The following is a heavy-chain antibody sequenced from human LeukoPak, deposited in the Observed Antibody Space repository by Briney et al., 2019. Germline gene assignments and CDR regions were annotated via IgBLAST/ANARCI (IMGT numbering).Heavy chain of an antibody. V-gene: IGHV3-48*03. D-gene: IGHD3-22*01. Sequence: GGSLRLSCAASGFTLSRYEMIWVRQAPGKGLEWISYLSNNDNSIRYAESVKGRFTISRDNAENSLYLQMNSLRVEDTAVYFCARQNYYDSTAYYYFDSWGQGNLVAVSS. CDR3: ARQNYYDSTAYYYFDS. CDR1: GFTLSRYE. CDR2: LSNNDNSI. J-gene: IGHJ4*02.